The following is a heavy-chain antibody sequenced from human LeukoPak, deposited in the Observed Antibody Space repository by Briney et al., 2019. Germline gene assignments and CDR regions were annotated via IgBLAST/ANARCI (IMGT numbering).Heavy chain of an antibody. CDR2: ISSSGGST. CDR3: AKDVLARYSSIWYYFDY. D-gene: IGHD6-13*01. J-gene: IGHJ4*02. Sequence: GGSLRLSCAASGFTFSSYAMSWVRQAPGKGLEWVSAISSSGGSTYYADSVKGRFTISRDNSRNTLYLQMNSLRAEETAVYYCAKDVLARYSSIWYYFDYWGQGILVTVSS. V-gene: IGHV3-23*01. CDR1: GFTFSSYA.